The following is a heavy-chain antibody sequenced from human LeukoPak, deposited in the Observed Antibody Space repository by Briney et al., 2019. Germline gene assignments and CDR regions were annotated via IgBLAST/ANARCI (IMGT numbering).Heavy chain of an antibody. CDR3: ARDLLRYYYDSSGYSFGY. Sequence: GGSLRLSCAASGFTFSSYSMNWVRQAPGKGLEWVSYISSSSTIYYADSVKGRFTISRDNAKNSLYLQMNSLRAEDTAVYYCARDLLRYYYDSSGYSFGYWGQGTLVTVSS. CDR2: ISSSSTI. J-gene: IGHJ4*02. V-gene: IGHV3-48*01. CDR1: GFTFSSYS. D-gene: IGHD3-22*01.